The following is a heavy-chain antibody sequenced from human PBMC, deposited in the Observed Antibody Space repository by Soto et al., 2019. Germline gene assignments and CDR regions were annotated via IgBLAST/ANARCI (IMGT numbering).Heavy chain of an antibody. CDR3: ARDSLGYCTSTSCYWSEDY. J-gene: IGHJ4*02. CDR1: GFTFSTYW. D-gene: IGHD2-2*01. V-gene: IGHV3-7*03. CDR2: IKQDGSEK. Sequence: GGSLRLSCSASGFTFSTYWMSWVRQAPGKGLEWVANIKQDGSEKCYVDSVKGRFTISRDNAKNSLYLQMNSLRAEDTAVYYCARDSLGYCTSTSCYWSEDYWGQGTLVTVSS.